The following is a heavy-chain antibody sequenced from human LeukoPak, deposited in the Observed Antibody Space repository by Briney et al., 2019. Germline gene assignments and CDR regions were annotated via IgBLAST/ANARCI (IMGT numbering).Heavy chain of an antibody. Sequence: PSETLSLTCTVSGGSISSYYWSWIRQPPGKGLEWIGYIYYSGSTNYNPSLKSRVTISVDTSKNQFSLKLSSVTAADTAVYYCARDLHDFWSGPFYYMDVWGKGTTVTVSS. D-gene: IGHD3-3*01. CDR2: IYYSGST. CDR1: GGSISSYY. V-gene: IGHV4-59*01. CDR3: ARDLHDFWSGPFYYMDV. J-gene: IGHJ6*03.